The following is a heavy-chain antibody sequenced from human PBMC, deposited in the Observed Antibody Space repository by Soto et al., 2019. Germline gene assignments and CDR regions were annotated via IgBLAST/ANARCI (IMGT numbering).Heavy chain of an antibody. CDR3: ARNVLTAVTYVVY. V-gene: IGHV3-30-3*01. D-gene: IGHD2-2*01. CDR2: ISPNGNNE. J-gene: IGHJ4*02. CDR1: GFTFISYE. Sequence: QVQLVESGGGVVQPGRSLRLSCVASGFTFISYEMHWVRQAPGKGLEWVAAISPNGNNEYYADSVRGRFTISRDNSERTLYLQMNTLKPDDTAVYYSARNVLTAVTYVVYWGQGTQVSVS.